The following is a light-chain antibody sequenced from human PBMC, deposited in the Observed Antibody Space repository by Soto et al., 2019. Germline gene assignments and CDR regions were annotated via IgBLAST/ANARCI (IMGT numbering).Light chain of an antibody. CDR2: DAS. CDR1: QSVSNY. Sequence: DIQMSQSSSSLSASVGDRVTITGRASQSVSNYLHWYPPTQGKAPNLXISDASSLQSGVPSRFSCRGAETACTRPISSLQPEDVETDACQQNYSATWTFCQGTKVDI. J-gene: IGKJ1*01. CDR3: QQNYSATWT. V-gene: IGKV1-39*01.